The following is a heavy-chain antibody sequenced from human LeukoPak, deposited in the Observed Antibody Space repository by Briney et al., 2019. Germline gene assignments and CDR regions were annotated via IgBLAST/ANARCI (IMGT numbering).Heavy chain of an antibody. Sequence: PGGSLRLSCAASGFTLSSYSMNWVRQAPGKGLEWVSSISSSSSYIYYADSVKGRFTISRDNAKNSLYLQMNSLRAEDTAVYYCARDRQVPPPYYYYMDVWGKGTTVTVSS. CDR2: ISSSSSYI. J-gene: IGHJ6*03. V-gene: IGHV3-21*01. CDR1: GFTLSSYS. CDR3: ARDRQVPPPYYYYMDV.